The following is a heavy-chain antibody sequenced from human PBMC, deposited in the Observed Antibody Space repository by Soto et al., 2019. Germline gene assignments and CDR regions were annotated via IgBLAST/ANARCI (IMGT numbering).Heavy chain of an antibody. CDR2: MSNDGSNI. Sequence: QVHLVESGGGVVQPGRSLRLSCAASGFTFSTYAMHWVRQAPGKGLEWVAFMSNDGSNIYYADSVKGRFTVSRDNSKNTLYLQMNSLRPEDTAVYYCAIELISSTSPVEFDSWGQGTLVTVSS. V-gene: IGHV3-30-3*01. J-gene: IGHJ4*02. D-gene: IGHD6-13*01. CDR1: GFTFSTYA. CDR3: AIELISSTSPVEFDS.